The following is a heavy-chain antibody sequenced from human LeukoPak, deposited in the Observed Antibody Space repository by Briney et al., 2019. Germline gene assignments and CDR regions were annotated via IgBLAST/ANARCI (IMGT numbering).Heavy chain of an antibody. J-gene: IGHJ3*02. V-gene: IGHV3-48*03. CDR2: ISSSGSTI. D-gene: IGHD6-13*01. CDR3: ARDPSRVAAAGTGAFDI. Sequence: GGSLRLSCAASGFTFRSYEMNWVRQAPGKGLEWVSYISSSGSTIYYADSVKGRFTISRDNAKNSLYLQMNSLRAEDTAVYYCARDPSRVAAAGTGAFDIWGQGTMVAVSS. CDR1: GFTFRSYE.